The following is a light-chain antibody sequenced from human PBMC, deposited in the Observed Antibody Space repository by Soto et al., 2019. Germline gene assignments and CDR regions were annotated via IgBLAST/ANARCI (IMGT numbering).Light chain of an antibody. CDR2: GAS. Sequence: IVMTQSPATLSVSPGERATLSCRASHSVSSRLAWYQQKPGQAPRLLIYGASTRATGLPARFSGSGSGTEFTLTISSLQSEDFAVYYCQHYTNWPLTFGGGTKVDI. CDR3: QHYTNWPLT. J-gene: IGKJ4*01. CDR1: HSVSSR. V-gene: IGKV3-15*01.